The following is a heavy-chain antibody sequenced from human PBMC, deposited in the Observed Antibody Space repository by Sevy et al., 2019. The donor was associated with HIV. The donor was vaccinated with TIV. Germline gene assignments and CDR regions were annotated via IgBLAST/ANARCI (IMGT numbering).Heavy chain of an antibody. D-gene: IGHD3-10*01. CDR1: GYTFSSNG. CDR2: IGLYNGNS. CDR3: ARVPTYYYGSATYFDS. J-gene: IGHJ4*02. V-gene: IGHV1-18*01. Sequence: ASVKVSCKASGYTFSSNGITWVRQAPGQGLEWMGWIGLYNGNSNYAQKFRDRVTMTADTSTSTAYMELRSLRSDDTAVYYCARVPTYYYGSATYFDSWDQGSLVTVSS.